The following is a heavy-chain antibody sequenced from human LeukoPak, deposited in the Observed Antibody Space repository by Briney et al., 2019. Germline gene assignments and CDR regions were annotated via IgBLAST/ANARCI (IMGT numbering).Heavy chain of an antibody. CDR2: INAGNGNT. CDR1: GYTFTSYA. D-gene: IGHD3-10*01. CDR3: ARAVGSHYNVHWGEAGWFDP. Sequence: ASVKVSCKASGYTFTSYAMHWVRQAPGQRLEWMGWINAGNGNTKYSQKFQGRVTITRDTSASTAYMELSSLRSEDTAVYYCARAVGSHYNVHWGEAGWFDPWGQGTLVTVSS. V-gene: IGHV1-3*01. J-gene: IGHJ5*02.